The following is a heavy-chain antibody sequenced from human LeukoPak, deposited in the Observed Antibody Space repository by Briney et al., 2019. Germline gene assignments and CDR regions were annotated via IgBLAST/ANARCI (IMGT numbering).Heavy chain of an antibody. J-gene: IGHJ6*02. CDR3: ARGVGYYDFWSGYYTGGGSSPYGMDV. Sequence: GASVKVSCKASGYTFTSYGISWVRQAPGQGLEWMGWISAYNGNTNYAQKLQGRVTMTTDTSTSTAYMELRSLRSDDTAVYYCARGVGYYDFWSGYYTGGGSSPYGMDVWGQGTTVTVSS. CDR2: ISAYNGNT. D-gene: IGHD3-3*01. CDR1: GYTFTSYG. V-gene: IGHV1-18*01.